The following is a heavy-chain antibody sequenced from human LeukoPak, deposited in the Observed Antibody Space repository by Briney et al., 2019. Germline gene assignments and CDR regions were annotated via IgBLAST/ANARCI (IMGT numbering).Heavy chain of an antibody. J-gene: IGHJ3*02. CDR3: ARVVTMIVVVITTAENAFDI. CDR2: ISAYNGNT. CDR1: GYTFTSYG. V-gene: IGHV1-18*01. Sequence: ASVKVSCKASGYTFTSYGISWVRQAPGQGLEWMGWISAYNGNTNYAQKLQGRVTMTTDTSTSTAYMELRGLRSDDTAVYYCARVVTMIVVVITTAENAFDIWGQGTMVTVSS. D-gene: IGHD3-22*01.